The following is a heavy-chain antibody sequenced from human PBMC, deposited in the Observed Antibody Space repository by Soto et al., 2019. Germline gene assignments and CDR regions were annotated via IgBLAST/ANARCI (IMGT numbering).Heavy chain of an antibody. CDR2: IYYSGGT. D-gene: IGHD6-6*01. J-gene: IGHJ6*02. Sequence: QVQLQESGPGLVKPSQTLSLTCTVSGGSISSGGYYWRWIRQHPGKGLEWIGSIYYSGGTYYNPSLKSRVTISVNTSKNQCSLKLSSVTAADTAVYYCAREYSSSHYYYGIDVWGQGTTVTVSS. V-gene: IGHV4-31*03. CDR1: GGSISSGGYY. CDR3: AREYSSSHYYYGIDV.